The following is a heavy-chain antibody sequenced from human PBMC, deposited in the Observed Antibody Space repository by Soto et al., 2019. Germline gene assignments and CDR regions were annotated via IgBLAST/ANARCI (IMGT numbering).Heavy chain of an antibody. CDR2: ISYDGSNK. CDR1: GVTFSSYA. D-gene: IGHD3-10*01. J-gene: IGHJ6*02. V-gene: IGHV3-30-3*01. CDR3: ARDDMVRGPGHIYYYYGMDV. Sequence: GGSLRLSCAASGVTFSSYAMHWVRQAPGKGLEWVAVISYDGSNKYYADSVKGRFTISRDNSKNTLYLQMNSLRAEDTAVYYCARDDMVRGPGHIYYYYGMDVWGQGTTVTVSS.